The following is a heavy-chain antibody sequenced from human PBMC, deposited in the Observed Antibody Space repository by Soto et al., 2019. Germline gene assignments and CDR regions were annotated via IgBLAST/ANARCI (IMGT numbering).Heavy chain of an antibody. D-gene: IGHD2-2*02. CDR1: GFTFSSYA. V-gene: IGHV3-23*01. CDR3: AKEYNQPLYYLAY. J-gene: IGHJ4*02. Sequence: PGGSLRLSCAASGFTFSSYAMSWVRRAPGKGLEWVSIISGSGGSTYYADSVKGRFTISRDNSKSTLYLQMNSLRAEDTAVYYCAKEYNQPLYYLAYGGQGTLVTVSS. CDR2: ISGSGGST.